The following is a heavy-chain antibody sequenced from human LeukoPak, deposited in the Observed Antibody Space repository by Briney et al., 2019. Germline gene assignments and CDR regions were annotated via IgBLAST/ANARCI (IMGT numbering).Heavy chain of an antibody. D-gene: IGHD4-23*01. CDR1: AFTLSTYG. CDR3: SKRSYYGGNGNYFDY. J-gene: IGHJ4*02. CDR2: TSTSGDST. Sequence: GGSLRLSCAASAFTLSTYGMSWVRQAPGKGLEWVSATSTSGDSTYYAGSVKGRFTISRDNSKNTLYLQMNSLRAEDTAVYYCSKRSYYGGNGNYFDYWGQGNLVTVSS. V-gene: IGHV3-23*01.